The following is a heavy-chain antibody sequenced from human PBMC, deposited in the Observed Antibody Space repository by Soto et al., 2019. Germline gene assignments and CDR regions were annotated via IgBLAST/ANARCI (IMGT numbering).Heavy chain of an antibody. CDR1: GGTFYTYT. V-gene: IGHV1-69*15. CDR3: ARIPRYSFPTSDDLDS. J-gene: IGHJ4*02. CDR2: ITPIYPTT. Sequence: QVQLVQSGAEVMKPGSSVQVSCKASGGTFYTYTFSWVRQAPGQGLEWMGSITPIYPTTNYAEKFQGRLTVTADGSTSTAYMELSSLTSDDTAVYYCARIPRYSFPTSDDLDSWGQGTLVTVSS. D-gene: IGHD5-18*01.